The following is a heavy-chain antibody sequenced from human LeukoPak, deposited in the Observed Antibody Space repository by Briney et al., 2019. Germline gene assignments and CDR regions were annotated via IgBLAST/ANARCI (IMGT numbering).Heavy chain of an antibody. D-gene: IGHD2-15*01. V-gene: IGHV4-34*01. CDR3: ASVPAWYPDY. Sequence: SETLSLTCAVYGGSFSGYYWSWIRQPPGKGLEWIGEINHSGSTSYNPSLKSRVTISVDTSKNQFSLKLSSVTAADTAVYYCASVPAWYPDYWGQGTLVTVSS. CDR2: INHSGST. CDR1: GGSFSGYY. J-gene: IGHJ4*02.